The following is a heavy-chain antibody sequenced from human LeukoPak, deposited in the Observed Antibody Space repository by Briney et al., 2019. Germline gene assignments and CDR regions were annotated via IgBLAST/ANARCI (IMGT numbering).Heavy chain of an antibody. J-gene: IGHJ4*02. D-gene: IGHD3-9*01. CDR2: IQPDGTAK. Sequence: GGSLRLSCAASGFTFGSHWMTWVRQAPGKGLEWVANIQPDGTAKEYVGSVKGRFSIPRDNAENSLYLQMNSLRAEDTAVCYCARWNYDSLTGYYIDYWGQRTLVAVSS. CDR3: ARWNYDSLTGYYIDY. CDR1: GFTFGSHW. V-gene: IGHV3-7*01.